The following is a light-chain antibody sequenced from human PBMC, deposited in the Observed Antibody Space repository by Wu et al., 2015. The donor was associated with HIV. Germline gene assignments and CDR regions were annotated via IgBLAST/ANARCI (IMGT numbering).Light chain of an antibody. J-gene: IGKJ4*01. V-gene: IGKV1-5*03. CDR3: QQYNSFPVT. Sequence: DIQMTQSPSSLSASIGDRVTITCRASQSIGSWLAWYQQKPGKAPTILIYRASNLQSGVPSRFSGSESGTEFTLTINSLQPDDFATYFCQQYNSFPVTFGGGTEVQTK. CDR2: RAS. CDR1: QSIGSW.